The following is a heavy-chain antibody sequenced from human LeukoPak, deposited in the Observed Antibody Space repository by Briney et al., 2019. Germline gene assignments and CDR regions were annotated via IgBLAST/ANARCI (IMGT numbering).Heavy chain of an antibody. J-gene: IGHJ4*02. Sequence: GGSLRLSCTASGITFSSYAMNWVRQAPGRGLEWVSVISASGGNTDYADAVKGRFTISRDDSNNALYLQMHSLRAEDTALYYCASGPPFLKYFEYWGQGTLVTVSS. CDR2: ISASGGNT. V-gene: IGHV3-23*01. CDR3: ASGPPFLKYFEY. D-gene: IGHD3-3*01. CDR1: GITFSSYA.